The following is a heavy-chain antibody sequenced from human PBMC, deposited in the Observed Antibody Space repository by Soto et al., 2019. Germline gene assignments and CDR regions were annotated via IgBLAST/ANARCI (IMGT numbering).Heavy chain of an antibody. V-gene: IGHV1-58*02. CDR1: GFTFTSSA. CDR2: IVVGSGNT. D-gene: IGHD4-17*01. CDR3: AGVDYGDPPDAFDI. J-gene: IGHJ3*02. Sequence: SVKVSCKASGFTFTSSAMQWVRQARGQRLEWIGWIVVGSGNTNYAQKFQERVTITRDMSTSTAYMELSSLRSEDTAVYYCAGVDYGDPPDAFDIWGQGTMVTLSS.